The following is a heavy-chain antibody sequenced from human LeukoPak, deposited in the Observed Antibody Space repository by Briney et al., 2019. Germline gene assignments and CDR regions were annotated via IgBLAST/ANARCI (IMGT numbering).Heavy chain of an antibody. J-gene: IGHJ3*02. CDR2: IYHSGST. D-gene: IGHD3-9*01. CDR1: GASVSTYY. CDR3: ARVDGNAFDI. Sequence: SETLSLTCTVSGASVSTYYWSWIRQPPGKGLEWIGYIYHSGSTYYNPSLKSRVTISVDRSKNQFSLKLSSVTAADTAVYYCARVDGNAFDIWGQGTMVTVSS. V-gene: IGHV4-59*02.